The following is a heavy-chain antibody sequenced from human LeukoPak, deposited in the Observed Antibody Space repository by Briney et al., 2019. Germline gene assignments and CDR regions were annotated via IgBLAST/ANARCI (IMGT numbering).Heavy chain of an antibody. V-gene: IGHV1-8*03. J-gene: IGHJ4*02. Sequence: ASVKVSCKASGYTFTSYDINWVRQATGQGLEWMGWMNPNSGNTGYAQKFQGRVTITRNTSISTAYMELSRLSSQATAVYYCAANGYGCSGEFDFWGQGNLVPVSA. CDR2: MNPNSGNT. CDR1: GYTFTSYD. D-gene: IGHD3-10*02. CDR3: AANGYGCSGEFDF.